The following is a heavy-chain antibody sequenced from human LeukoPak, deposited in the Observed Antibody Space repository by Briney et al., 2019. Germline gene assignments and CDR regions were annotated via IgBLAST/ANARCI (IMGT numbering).Heavy chain of an antibody. J-gene: IGHJ5*02. CDR3: ARESVAGKNWFDP. CDR2: IYYSGST. Sequence: SETLSLTCTVSGGSISSYYWSWIRQPPGKGLEWIGYIYYSGSTNYNPSLKSRVTISVDTSKNQFSLKLTSVTAADSAVYYCARESVAGKNWFDPWGQGTLVTVSS. D-gene: IGHD6-19*01. CDR1: GGSISSYY. V-gene: IGHV4-59*01.